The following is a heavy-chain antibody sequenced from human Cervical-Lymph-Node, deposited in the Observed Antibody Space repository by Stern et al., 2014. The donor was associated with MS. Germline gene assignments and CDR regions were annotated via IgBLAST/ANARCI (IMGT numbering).Heavy chain of an antibody. D-gene: IGHD6-13*01. J-gene: IGHJ4*02. CDR2: INPSGGRT. CDR3: ARDGMTAATYYFDF. CDR1: GYSFTSYY. Sequence: QVQLVQSGAEGKKPGASVKVSCKASGYSFTSYYMHWVRQAPGQGLEWMGIINPSGGRTNYAQKFQDRVTMTRDTSTSTVYMEMSSLRSEDTALYYCARDGMTAATYYFDFWGQGTVVTVSS. V-gene: IGHV1-46*01.